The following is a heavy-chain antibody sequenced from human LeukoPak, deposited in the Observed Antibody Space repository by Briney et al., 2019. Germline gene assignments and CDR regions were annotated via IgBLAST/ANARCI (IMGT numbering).Heavy chain of an antibody. J-gene: IGHJ5*02. CDR2: INPNSGGT. V-gene: IGHV1-2*06. Sequence: ASVKVSGKASEYTFTGYYMQWVRQAPGQGLEWMGRINPNSGGTNYAQQFQGRVTMTRDTSVSTAYMELSRLRSDDTAVYYCARGPPLKYCSNTNCKPTFDPWGQGTLVTVSS. D-gene: IGHD2-2*01. CDR1: EYTFTGYY. CDR3: ARGPPLKYCSNTNCKPTFDP.